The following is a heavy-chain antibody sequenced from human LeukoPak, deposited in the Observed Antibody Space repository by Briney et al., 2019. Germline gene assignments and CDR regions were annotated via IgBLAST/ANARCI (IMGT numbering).Heavy chain of an antibody. CDR2: ISGSGGST. J-gene: IGHJ4*02. V-gene: IGHV3-23*01. Sequence: GGSPRLSCAASGFTFSSYAMSWVRQAPGKGLEWVSAISGSGGSTYYADSVKGRFTISRDNSKNTLYLQMDSLRAEDTAVYYCAKDTGGIAVAGTRFDYWGKGTLVTVSS. CDR1: GFTFSSYA. CDR3: AKDTGGIAVAGTRFDY. D-gene: IGHD6-19*01.